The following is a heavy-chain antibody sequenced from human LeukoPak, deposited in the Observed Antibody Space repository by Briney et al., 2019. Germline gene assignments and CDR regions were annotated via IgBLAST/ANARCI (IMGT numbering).Heavy chain of an antibody. V-gene: IGHV5-10-1*01. D-gene: IGHD6-19*01. CDR2: IDPSDSYT. J-gene: IGHJ6*02. Sequence: GESLKISCKGSGYIFTSYWISWVRQMPGKGLEWMGRIDPSDSYTNYSPSFQDHVTISADKSISTAYLQWSSLKASDTAMYYCARPNSSGWANYYYGMDVWGQGTTVTVSS. CDR3: ARPNSSGWANYYYGMDV. CDR1: GYIFTSYW.